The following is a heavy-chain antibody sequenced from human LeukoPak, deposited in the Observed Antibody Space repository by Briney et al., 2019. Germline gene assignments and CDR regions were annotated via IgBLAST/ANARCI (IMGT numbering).Heavy chain of an antibody. CDR3: ARVLYSYDYGDRFDY. CDR2: MNPNSGNT. CDR1: GYTFTSYG. Sequence: GASVKVSCKASGYTFTSYGINWVRQATGQGLEWMGWMNPNSGNTGYAQKFQGRVTITRNTSISTAYMELSGLRSEDTAVYYCARVLYSYDYGDRFDYWGQGTLVTVSS. J-gene: IGHJ4*02. V-gene: IGHV1-8*03. D-gene: IGHD4-17*01.